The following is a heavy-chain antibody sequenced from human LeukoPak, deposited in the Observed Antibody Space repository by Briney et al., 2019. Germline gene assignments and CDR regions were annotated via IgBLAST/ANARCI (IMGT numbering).Heavy chain of an antibody. CDR3: ARARGYSYGYSAGGYYYMDV. J-gene: IGHJ6*03. D-gene: IGHD5-18*01. Sequence: SETLSLTCTVSGGSISSDYWSWIRQPAGKGLEWIGRIYTSGSTNYNPSLKSRVTMSVDTSKNQFSLKLSSVTAADTAVYYCARARGYSYGYSAGGYYYMDVWGKGTTVTVSS. CDR2: IYTSGST. CDR1: GGSISSDY. V-gene: IGHV4-4*07.